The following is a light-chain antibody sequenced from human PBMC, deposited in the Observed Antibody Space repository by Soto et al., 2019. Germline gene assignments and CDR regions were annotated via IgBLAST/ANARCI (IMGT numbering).Light chain of an antibody. Sequence: QAVVTQPPSTSGTPGQRVTISCSGSSSNIGTNFVYWYQQFPGTAPKLLIYRNDHRPSGVPDRFSGSKSGTSASLAISGLRSEHEADYYCAAWDDSLSGRLFGTGTKLTVL. J-gene: IGLJ1*01. V-gene: IGLV1-47*01. CDR2: RND. CDR1: SSNIGTNF. CDR3: AAWDDSLSGRL.